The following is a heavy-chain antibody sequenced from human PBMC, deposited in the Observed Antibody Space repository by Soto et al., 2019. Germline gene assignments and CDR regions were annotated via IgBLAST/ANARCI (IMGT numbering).Heavy chain of an antibody. CDR1: GGSISSGDYY. CDR3: ARGRYCLTGRCFPNWFDS. V-gene: IGHV4-30-4*01. D-gene: IGHD2-15*01. Sequence: QVQLQESGPGLVKPSQTLSLTCTVSGGSISSGDYYWSWIRQPPGKGLEWIGHIYYSGSTDYNPSLKSRVSISLDTSKSQFSLNVTSVTAADTAVYFCARGRYCLTGRCFPNWFDSWGQGTLVTVSS. CDR2: IYYSGST. J-gene: IGHJ5*01.